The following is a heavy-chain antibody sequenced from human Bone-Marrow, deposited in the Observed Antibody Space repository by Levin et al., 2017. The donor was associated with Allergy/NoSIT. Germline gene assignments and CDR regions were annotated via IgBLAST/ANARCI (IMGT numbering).Heavy chain of an antibody. V-gene: IGHV4-30-4*01. CDR3: TRESRPSGSDHMDV. CDR1: GGSISSGGYY. CDR2: IYYSGST. Sequence: SETLSLTCTVSGGSISSGGYYWSWIRQPPGKGLEWIGYIYYSGSTYYNPSLKSRVTISVDTSKNQFSLKLSSVTAADTAVYYCTRESRPSGSDHMDVWGRGTTVTVSS. J-gene: IGHJ6*03. D-gene: IGHD3-10*01.